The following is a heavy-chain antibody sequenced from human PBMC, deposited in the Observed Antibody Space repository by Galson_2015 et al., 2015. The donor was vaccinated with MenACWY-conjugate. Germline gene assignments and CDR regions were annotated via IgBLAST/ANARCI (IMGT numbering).Heavy chain of an antibody. CDR1: GFTFSSYS. D-gene: IGHD3-22*01. CDR2: ISSSSTTI. Sequence: SLRLSCAASGFTFSSYSMHWVRQAPGKGLEWVSYISSSSTTISYADSVKGRFTISRDNAKSSLFLQMHSLRAEDTAVYYCARRYYYDSSGYYHWGQGTLVTVSS. CDR3: ARRYYYDSSGYYH. V-gene: IGHV3-48*04. J-gene: IGHJ5*02.